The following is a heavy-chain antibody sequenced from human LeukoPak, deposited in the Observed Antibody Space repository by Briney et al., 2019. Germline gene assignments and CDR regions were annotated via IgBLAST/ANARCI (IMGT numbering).Heavy chain of an antibody. D-gene: IGHD2-21*01. CDR3: ARAGGSYSPSDY. CDR1: GGTFSSYA. Sequence: ASVKVSCKASGGTFSSYAINWVRQAPGQGLEWMGWINAYNDNTNYAQKFQGRVTMTTDTSTSTAYMELRSLRSDDTAVFYCARAGGSYSPSDYWGQGTLVTVSS. V-gene: IGHV1-18*01. CDR2: INAYNDNT. J-gene: IGHJ4*02.